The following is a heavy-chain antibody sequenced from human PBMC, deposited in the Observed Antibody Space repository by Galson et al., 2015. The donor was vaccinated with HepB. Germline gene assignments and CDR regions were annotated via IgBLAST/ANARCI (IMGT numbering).Heavy chain of an antibody. Sequence: SVKVSCKASGYTFTSYGISWVRQAPGQGLEWMGWISAYNGNTNYAQKLQGRVTMTTDTSTSTAYMELRSLRSDDTAVYYCAREPYYYDSSGYYYKDYWGQGTLVTASS. CDR1: GYTFTSYG. CDR2: ISAYNGNT. J-gene: IGHJ4*02. V-gene: IGHV1-18*04. D-gene: IGHD3-22*01. CDR3: AREPYYYDSSGYYYKDY.